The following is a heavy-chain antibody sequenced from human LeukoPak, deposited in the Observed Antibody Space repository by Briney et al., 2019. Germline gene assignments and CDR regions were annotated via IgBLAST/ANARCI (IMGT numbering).Heavy chain of an antibody. CDR3: AKVITGAVAFDI. J-gene: IGHJ3*02. D-gene: IGHD2-8*02. CDR2: INPTNGDT. CDR1: GYTFTAYY. Sequence: GASVKVSCKASGYTFTAYYMHWVRLAPGQGLEWVGWINPTNGDTKYAQRFQGRVTITSDTSLNTVYMELSRRRSDDTAGHYGAKVITGAVAFDIWGQGTMVTVSS. V-gene: IGHV1-2*02.